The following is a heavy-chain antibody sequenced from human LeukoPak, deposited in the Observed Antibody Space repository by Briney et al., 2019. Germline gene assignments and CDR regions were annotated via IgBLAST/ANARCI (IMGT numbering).Heavy chain of an antibody. CDR1: GFTFSDYY. D-gene: IGHD2-15*01. Sequence: PGGSLRLSCAASGFTFSDYYMSWIRQAPGKGLEWVSYISSSSSYTNYADSVRGRFTISRDNAKNSLYLQMNSLRAEDTAVYYCARGYCSGGSCHFDYWGQGTLVTVSS. CDR2: ISSSSSYT. CDR3: ARGYCSGGSCHFDY. V-gene: IGHV3-11*06. J-gene: IGHJ4*02.